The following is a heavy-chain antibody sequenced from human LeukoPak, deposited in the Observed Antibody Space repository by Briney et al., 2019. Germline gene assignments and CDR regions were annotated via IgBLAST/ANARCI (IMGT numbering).Heavy chain of an antibody. CDR3: TRETAFDF. J-gene: IGHJ3*01. CDR2: INSDGSSS. Sequence: PGGSLRLSCAASGFTFSNYWMHWVRQAPGKGLVWVSRINSDGSSSTYADSVKGRFTISRDNAKNSLYLQMNSLRAEDSAVYYCTRETAFDFWGQGTVVTVSS. CDR1: GFTFSNYW. V-gene: IGHV3-74*01.